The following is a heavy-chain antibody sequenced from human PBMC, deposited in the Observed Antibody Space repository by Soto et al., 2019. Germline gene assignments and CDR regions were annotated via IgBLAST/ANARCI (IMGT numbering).Heavy chain of an antibody. Sequence: PGGSLRLSCAACEFTVNNYAMTWVRQAPGKGLEWVSSISGSGDSTYYADSVKGRFTISRDNSKNTLYLQMNSLRAEDTALYYCAKYASNTWSLFDYWGQGTLVTVSS. CDR1: EFTVNNYA. CDR3: AKYASNTWSLFDY. CDR2: ISGSGDST. V-gene: IGHV3-23*01. J-gene: IGHJ4*02. D-gene: IGHD6-13*01.